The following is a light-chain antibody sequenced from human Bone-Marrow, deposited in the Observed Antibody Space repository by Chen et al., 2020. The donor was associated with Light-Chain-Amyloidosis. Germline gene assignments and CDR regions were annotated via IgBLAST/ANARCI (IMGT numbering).Light chain of an antibody. CDR1: SSNIGAGYD. Sequence: QSVLTQPPSVSGAPGQRVTISCTGSSSNIGAGYDVHWYQQLPGTAPKLLTYGNSNRPSGVPDRFSGSKACTSASLAITGLQAEDEADYYCQSYDSSLSGSVFGGGTKLTVL. CDR2: GNS. J-gene: IGLJ3*02. CDR3: QSYDSSLSGSV. V-gene: IGLV1-40*01.